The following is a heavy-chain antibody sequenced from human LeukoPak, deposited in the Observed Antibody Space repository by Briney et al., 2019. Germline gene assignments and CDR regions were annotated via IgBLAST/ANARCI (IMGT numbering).Heavy chain of an antibody. J-gene: IGHJ4*02. CDR1: GFTFRRYA. V-gene: IGHV3-23*01. Sequence: PGASVRLSCASCGFTFRRYAMSWVRQARGKGLEWVSAISGSGCSKYYADFVKGRFTISRDNYKNTLYLQMNRLRAEDAAEYYCAKDLHRYCCGGSCYSLDYWGQGTLVTVSS. CDR3: AKDLHRYCCGGSCYSLDY. CDR2: ISGSGCSK. D-gene: IGHD2-15*01.